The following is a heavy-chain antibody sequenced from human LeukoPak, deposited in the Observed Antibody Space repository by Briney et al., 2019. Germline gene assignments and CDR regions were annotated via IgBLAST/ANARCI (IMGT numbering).Heavy chain of an antibody. D-gene: IGHD3-22*01. CDR1: GFTFSSYA. CDR3: AKDHHRRLYDSQARDTFDV. J-gene: IGHJ3*01. Sequence: PGGSLRLSCAASGFTFSSYAMSWVRQAPGKGLQWVSGISGSGGSTYYADSVKGRFTISRDNSKNTLYLQMNSLRPEDTAVYYCAKDHHRRLYDSQARDTFDVWGQGTMVTVSS. CDR2: ISGSGGST. V-gene: IGHV3-23*01.